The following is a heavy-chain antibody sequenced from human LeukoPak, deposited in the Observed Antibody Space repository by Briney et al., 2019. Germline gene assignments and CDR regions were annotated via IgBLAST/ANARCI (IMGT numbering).Heavy chain of an antibody. Sequence: PSETLSLTCAVYGGTFSGYYWSWIRQPPGKGLEWIGEINHSGSTNYNPSLKSRVTISVDTSKNQFSLKLSSVTAADTAVYYCARGPRYANHYYYYGVDVWGQGTTVTVSS. V-gene: IGHV4-34*01. CDR3: ARGPRYANHYYYYGVDV. D-gene: IGHD2-2*01. CDR1: GGTFSGYY. J-gene: IGHJ6*02. CDR2: INHSGST.